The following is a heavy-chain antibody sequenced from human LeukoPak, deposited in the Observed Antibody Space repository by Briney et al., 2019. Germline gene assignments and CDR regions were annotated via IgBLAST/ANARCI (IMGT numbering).Heavy chain of an antibody. D-gene: IGHD1-26*01. J-gene: IGHJ4*02. V-gene: IGHV4-38-2*01. CDR2: IYHSGST. CDR3: ARYLGATTDY. Sequence: SETLSLTCAVSCYSISSGYYWGWIRQPPGKGLEWIGSIYHSGSTYYNPSLKSRVTISVDTSKNQFSLKLSSVTAADTAVYYCARYLGATTDYWGQGTLVTVYS. CDR1: CYSISSGYY.